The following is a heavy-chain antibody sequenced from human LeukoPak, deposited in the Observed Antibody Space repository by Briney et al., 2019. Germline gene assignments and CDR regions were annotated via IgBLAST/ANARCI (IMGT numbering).Heavy chain of an antibody. D-gene: IGHD3-10*01. CDR1: GGTFSSYA. CDR2: IIPIFGTA. J-gene: IGHJ6*02. V-gene: IGHV1-69*13. CDR3: AIPELHTEVYYGMDV. Sequence: SVKVSCKASGGTFSSYAISWVRQAPGQGLEWMGGIIPIFGTANYAQKFQGRVTITADESTSTAYMELSSLRSEDTAVYYCAIPELHTEVYYGMDVWGQGTTVTVSS.